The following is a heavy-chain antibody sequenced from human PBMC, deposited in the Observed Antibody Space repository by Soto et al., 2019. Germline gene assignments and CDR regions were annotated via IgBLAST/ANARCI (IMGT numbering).Heavy chain of an antibody. CDR1: GGSISSGDYY. Sequence: SETLSLTCTVSGGSISSGDYYWSWIRQPPGKGLEWIGYIYYSGSTYYNPSLKSRVTISVDTSKNQFSLKLSSVTAADTAVYYCARASHSYGPWSYYFNGPLNYYYYDMDVWGQGTTVTVSS. CDR2: IYYSGST. V-gene: IGHV4-30-4*01. J-gene: IGHJ6*02. D-gene: IGHD3-10*01. CDR3: ARASHSYGPWSYYFNGPLNYYYYDMDV.